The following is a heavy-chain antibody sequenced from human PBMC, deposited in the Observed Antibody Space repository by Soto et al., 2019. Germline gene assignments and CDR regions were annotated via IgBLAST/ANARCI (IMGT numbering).Heavy chain of an antibody. CDR3: ARTGYGDFSD. J-gene: IGHJ4*02. CDR1: GFTFSISW. V-gene: IGHV3-7*01. Sequence: EVQLVESGGGLVQPGGSLRLSCAASGFTFSISWMNWVRQAPGKGLEWVAYISSDGTETNYVDSVRGRFTISRDNARNTLYLHLSSLRVDDTGVYYCARTGYGDFSDWGQGALVTVSS. D-gene: IGHD4-17*01. CDR2: ISSDGTET.